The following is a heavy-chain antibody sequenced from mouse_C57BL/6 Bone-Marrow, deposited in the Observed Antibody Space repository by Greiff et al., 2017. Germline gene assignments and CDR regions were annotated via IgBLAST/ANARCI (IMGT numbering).Heavy chain of an antibody. Sequence: QVQLQQSGPGLVQPSQSLSITCTVSGFSLTSYGVHWVRQSPGQGLEWLGVIWRGGSTDYNAAFMSRLSITKDNSTSQVFFKMNSLQADDTAIYYCAKKGGYYLYYYAMDYWGQGTSVTVSS. J-gene: IGHJ4*01. V-gene: IGHV2-5*01. CDR3: AKKGGYYLYYYAMDY. D-gene: IGHD2-3*01. CDR1: GFSLTSYG. CDR2: IWRGGST.